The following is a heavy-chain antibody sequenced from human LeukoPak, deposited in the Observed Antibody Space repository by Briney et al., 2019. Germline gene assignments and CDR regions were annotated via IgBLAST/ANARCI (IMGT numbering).Heavy chain of an antibody. CDR2: INPSGGNT. CDR3: AREGSSGQLL. CDR1: AYTFTNYY. Sequence: ASVKVSCKASAYTFTNYYLHWVRQAPGQGLEWMGIINPSGGNTSYAQKFQGRVTMTRDTSTNTVYMELSSLRSEDTAVYYCAREGSSGQLLWGQGSMVTVSS. D-gene: IGHD3-22*01. J-gene: IGHJ4*03. V-gene: IGHV1-46*01.